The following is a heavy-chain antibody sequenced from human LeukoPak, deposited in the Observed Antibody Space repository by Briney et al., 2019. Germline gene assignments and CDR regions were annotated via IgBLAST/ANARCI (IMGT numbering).Heavy chain of an antibody. CDR2: ISVSGGST. J-gene: IGHJ4*02. Sequence: GGSLRLSCAASGFTFSSYAMSWVRQAPGKGLEWVSAISVSGGSTYYADSVKGRFTISRDSSKNTLYLQMNSLGAEDTAVYYCAKGSGSYPFDYWGQGTLVTVSS. V-gene: IGHV3-23*01. CDR3: AKGSGSYPFDY. D-gene: IGHD1-26*01. CDR1: GFTFSSYA.